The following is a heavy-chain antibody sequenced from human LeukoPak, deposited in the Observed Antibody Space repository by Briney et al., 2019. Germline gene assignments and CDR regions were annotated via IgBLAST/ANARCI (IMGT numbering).Heavy chain of an antibody. CDR1: GFTFSDYY. CDR2: ISGSGSTI. V-gene: IGHV3-11*04. CDR3: AELGITMIGGV. Sequence: GGSLRLSCAASGFTFSDYYMSWIRQAPGKGLEWISYISGSGSTIYYADSVKGRLTISRDNAKNSLYLQMNSLRAEDTAVYYCAELGITMIGGVWGKGTTVTISS. D-gene: IGHD3-10*02. J-gene: IGHJ6*04.